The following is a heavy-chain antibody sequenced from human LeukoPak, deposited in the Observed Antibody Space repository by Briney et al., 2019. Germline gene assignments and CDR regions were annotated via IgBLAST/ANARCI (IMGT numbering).Heavy chain of an antibody. J-gene: IGHJ4*02. V-gene: IGHV3-43*01. CDR2: ISWDGGNR. CDR3: AKDYSSSGPFDY. D-gene: IGHD6-13*01. CDR1: GFTFDDYS. Sequence: PGGSLRLSCAASGFTFDDYSMHWVRHAPGKGLEWVSLISWDGGNREYADSVKGRFTISRDNSRNSLFLQMNSLTTEDTAFYYCAKDYSSSGPFDYWGQGTLVTVSS.